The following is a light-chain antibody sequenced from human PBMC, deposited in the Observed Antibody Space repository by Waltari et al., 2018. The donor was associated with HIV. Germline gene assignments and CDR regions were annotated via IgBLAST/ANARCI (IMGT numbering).Light chain of an antibody. Sequence: IQMTQSPSSLSASVGDRVTITCRATQRTSTYLNWYKQKPGKAPKFLIYDASSLQSGVPSRFSGSGSGTDFTLIISSLQPEDFATYYCQQSHVTPRTFGQGTKVEIK. CDR1: QRTSTY. CDR2: DAS. CDR3: QQSHVTPRT. J-gene: IGKJ1*01. V-gene: IGKV1-39*01.